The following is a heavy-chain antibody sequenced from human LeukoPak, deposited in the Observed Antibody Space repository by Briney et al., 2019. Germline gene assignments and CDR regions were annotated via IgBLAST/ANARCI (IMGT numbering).Heavy chain of an antibody. Sequence: PSETLSLTCTVSGGSITNYYWSWIRQSPGKGLEWIAYIHYTGSSNYNPSLKSRVTISVDTSKNQFSLRLTSVTAADTAIYYCARGLLGATRAFDIWGQGTMVTVSP. CDR3: ARGLLGATRAFDI. J-gene: IGHJ3*02. V-gene: IGHV4-59*01. CDR1: GGSITNYY. CDR2: IHYTGSS. D-gene: IGHD1-26*01.